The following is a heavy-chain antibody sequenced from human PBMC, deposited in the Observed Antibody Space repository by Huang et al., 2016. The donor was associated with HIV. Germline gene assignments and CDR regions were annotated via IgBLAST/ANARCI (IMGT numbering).Heavy chain of an antibody. Sequence: QIQLVQSGPEVKKPGASVKVSCKASGYTFSIYGISWVRQAPGQGPGWVGWCSAYRGDPNYSQKFQCRVTMTADTSASTAYMDLRSLTSDDTAVYYCARVPSDHFSDYWGQGTLVTVSS. J-gene: IGHJ4*02. V-gene: IGHV1-18*01. CDR2: CSAYRGDP. CDR3: ARVPSDHFSDY. CDR1: GYTFSIYG.